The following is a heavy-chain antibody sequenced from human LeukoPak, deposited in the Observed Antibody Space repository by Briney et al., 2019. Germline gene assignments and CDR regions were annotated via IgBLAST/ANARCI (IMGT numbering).Heavy chain of an antibody. V-gene: IGHV3-21*01. Sequence: GGSLRLSCAASGFIFSRYAMSWVRQAPGKGLEWVSSISSSSSYIYYADSVKGRFTISRDNAKNSLYLQMNSLRAEDTAVYYCARGLVGATMDYWGQGTLVTVSS. J-gene: IGHJ4*02. CDR2: ISSSSSYI. CDR1: GFIFSRYA. D-gene: IGHD1-26*01. CDR3: ARGLVGATMDY.